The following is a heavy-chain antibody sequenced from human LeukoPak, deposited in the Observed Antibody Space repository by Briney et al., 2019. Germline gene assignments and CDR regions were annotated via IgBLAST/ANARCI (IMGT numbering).Heavy chain of an antibody. D-gene: IGHD3-22*01. CDR1: GFTVSSNY. CDR3: ARTKPYYDSSGSDL. V-gene: IGHV3-11*01. J-gene: IGHJ5*02. Sequence: GGSLRLSCAASGFTVSSNYMSWVRQAPGKGLEWVSYISSSGSTIYYADSVKGRFTISRDNAKNSLYLQMNSLRAEDTAVYYCARTKPYYDSSGSDLWGQGTLVTVSS. CDR2: ISSSGSTI.